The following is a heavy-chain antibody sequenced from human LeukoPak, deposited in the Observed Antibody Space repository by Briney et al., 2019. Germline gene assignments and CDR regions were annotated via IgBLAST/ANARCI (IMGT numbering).Heavy chain of an antibody. J-gene: IGHJ4*02. Sequence: GGSLRLSCVASAFTFSASWMTWVRQAPGRGLERVANINEDGSETWYVDSVRGRFTISRDNARNSLYLQMSSLRDDDTAVYYCTRDRGWQQFDYWGQGTLVTVSS. CDR2: INEDGSET. D-gene: IGHD5-24*01. CDR1: AFTFSASW. CDR3: TRDRGWQQFDY. V-gene: IGHV3-7*01.